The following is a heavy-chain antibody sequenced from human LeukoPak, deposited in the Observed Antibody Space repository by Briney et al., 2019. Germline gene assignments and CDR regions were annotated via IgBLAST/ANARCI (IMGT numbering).Heavy chain of an antibody. CDR1: GFTFSSYA. CDR2: ISGSGGST. V-gene: IGHV3-23*01. Sequence: ARSLRLSCAASGFTFSSYAMSWVRHAQGQGLDWDSAISGSGGSTYYADSVKGRLTISRDNSKNTLYLQMNSLRAEDTAVYYCAKGGSSWYPDYYYGMDVWGKGATVTVSS. J-gene: IGHJ6*04. CDR3: AKGGSSWYPDYYYGMDV. D-gene: IGHD6-13*01.